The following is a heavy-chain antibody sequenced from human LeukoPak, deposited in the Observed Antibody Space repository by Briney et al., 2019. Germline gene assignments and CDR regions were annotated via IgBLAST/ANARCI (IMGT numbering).Heavy chain of an antibody. V-gene: IGHV3-7*03. CDR3: AKDMGMIRDGMDV. CDR2: INSDGSEG. J-gene: IGHJ6*02. Sequence: GGSLRLSCAVSGFTFSGFWMSWSRQAPGKGLEWVASINSDGSEGYYADVVKGRFTISRDNAKNSLYLQINSLRAEDTAVYYCAKDMGMIRDGMDVWGQGTTVTVSS. D-gene: IGHD3-16*01. CDR1: GFTFSGFW.